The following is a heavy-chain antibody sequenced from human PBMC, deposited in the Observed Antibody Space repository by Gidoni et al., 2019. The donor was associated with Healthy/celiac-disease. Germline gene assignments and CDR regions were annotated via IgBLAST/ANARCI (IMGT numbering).Heavy chain of an antibody. D-gene: IGHD5-18*01. CDR3: AQSGYSYGTAFGY. Sequence: QVQLQESGPGLVKPSETLSLTCTVPGASLSSYYWFWIRPPPGKVLEWIGYIYCSGSTNYNPSLKSRVTISVDTSKNQFSLKLGSVTAAGTAVYYCAQSGYSYGTAFGYWGQGTLVTVSS. CDR1: GASLSSYY. J-gene: IGHJ4*02. CDR2: IYCSGST. V-gene: IGHV4-59*01.